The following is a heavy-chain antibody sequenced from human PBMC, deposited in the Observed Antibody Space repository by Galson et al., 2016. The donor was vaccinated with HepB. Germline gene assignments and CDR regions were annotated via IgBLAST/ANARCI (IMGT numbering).Heavy chain of an antibody. CDR3: AREEALSGYFDS. D-gene: IGHD2/OR15-2a*01. J-gene: IGHJ4*02. CDR2: SNSDGSRT. V-gene: IGHV3-74*01. CDR1: GFSFSTYW. Sequence: SLRLSCAVSGFSFSTYWMHWVRQAPGKGLVWVSGSNSDGSRTRYADSVQGRFTVSRDNAKNTLYLQMHSLRAEDSAVYYCAREEALSGYFDSWGQGALSPSPQ.